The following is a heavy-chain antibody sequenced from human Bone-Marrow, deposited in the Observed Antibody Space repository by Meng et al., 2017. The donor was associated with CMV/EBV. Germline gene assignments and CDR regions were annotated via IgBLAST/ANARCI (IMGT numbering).Heavy chain of an antibody. V-gene: IGHV3-21*04. CDR3: ARGTIFEGYYYGMDV. J-gene: IGHJ6*02. Sequence: GESLKTSWEASGFTFSSYSMNWVRQAPGKGLEWVSSISSSSSYIYYADSVKGRFTISRDNAKNSLYLQMNSLRAEDTAVYYCARGTIFEGYYYGMDVWGQGTTVTVSS. D-gene: IGHD3-3*01. CDR2: ISSSSSYI. CDR1: GFTFSSYS.